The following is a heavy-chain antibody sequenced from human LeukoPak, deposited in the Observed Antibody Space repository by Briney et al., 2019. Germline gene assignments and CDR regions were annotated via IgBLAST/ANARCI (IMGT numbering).Heavy chain of an antibody. CDR3: ARDLLGYNYYYMDV. CDR1: GFTFSNYA. V-gene: IGHV3-23*01. J-gene: IGHJ6*03. CDR2: ISGSGGST. Sequence: PGGSLRLSCAASGFTFSNYAMSWVRQAPGKGLEWVSTISGSGGSTYYADSVKGRFTISRDNSKNTLYLQMNSLRAEDAAVYYCARDLLGYNYYYMDVWGKGTTVTVSS. D-gene: IGHD3-16*02.